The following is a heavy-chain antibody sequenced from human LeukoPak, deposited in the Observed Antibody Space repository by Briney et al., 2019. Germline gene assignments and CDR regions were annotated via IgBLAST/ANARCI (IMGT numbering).Heavy chain of an antibody. Sequence: PGGSLRLSCAASGFTFSSDAMHWVRQAPGKGLEYVSAISSNGGSTYYANSVKGRFTISRDNSKNTLYLQMGSLRAEDMAVYYCARQIVGATWFDPWGQGTLVTVSS. J-gene: IGHJ5*02. CDR2: ISSNGGST. CDR1: GFTFSSDA. CDR3: ARQIVGATWFDP. D-gene: IGHD1-26*01. V-gene: IGHV3-64*01.